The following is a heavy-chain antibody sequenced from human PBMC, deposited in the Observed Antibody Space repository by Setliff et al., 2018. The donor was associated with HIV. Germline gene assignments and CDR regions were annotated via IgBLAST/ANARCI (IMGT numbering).Heavy chain of an antibody. V-gene: IGHV4-4*07. J-gene: IGHJ4*02. CDR2: THASRTT. D-gene: IGHD2-21*02. CDR3: ARQTATGTSATFDS. CDR1: GGSISGDY. Sequence: PSETLSLTCTVSGGSISGDYWTWIRQPAGEGLEWIGRTHASRTTQCEPSLKNRCSMSIDTSKNQFSLKLSSVTAADTAVYYCARQTATGTSATFDSWGQGSLVTVXS.